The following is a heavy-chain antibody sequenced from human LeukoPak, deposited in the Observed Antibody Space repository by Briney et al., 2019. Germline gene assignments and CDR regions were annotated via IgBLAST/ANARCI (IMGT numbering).Heavy chain of an antibody. V-gene: IGHV3-20*04. CDR3: AREEFDY. CDR2: INWNGGGT. J-gene: IGHJ4*02. CDR1: GFTFDDFA. Sequence: GGSLRLSCAASGFTFDDFAMSWVRQAPGKGLEWVSGINWNGGGTGYADSVKGRFTISRDNAKNSLYLQMNSLRAEDTALYYCAREEFDYWGQGTLVTVSS.